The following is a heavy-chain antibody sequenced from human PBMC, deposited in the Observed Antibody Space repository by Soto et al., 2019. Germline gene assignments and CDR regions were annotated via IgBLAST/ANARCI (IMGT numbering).Heavy chain of an antibody. Sequence: GGSLRLSCAASGFTFSSYAMSWVRQAPGKGLEWVSAISGSGGSTYYADSVKGRFTISRDNSKNTLYLQMNSLRAEDTAVYYCAKWPQGGSYPDYFDYWGQGTLVTVSS. CDR3: AKWPQGGSYPDYFDY. CDR1: GFTFSSYA. CDR2: ISGSGGST. J-gene: IGHJ4*02. D-gene: IGHD3-16*01. V-gene: IGHV3-23*01.